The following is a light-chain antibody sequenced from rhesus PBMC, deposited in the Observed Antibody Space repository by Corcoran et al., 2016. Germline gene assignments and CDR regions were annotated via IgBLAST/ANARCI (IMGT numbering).Light chain of an antibody. V-gene: IGKV1-69*01. CDR2: RGS. CDR3: QQHDNSPWT. J-gene: IGKJ1*01. CDR1: QGISHW. Sequence: DIQMTQSPSSLSASVGDRVTSTCRASQGISHWVARYHQNPGKAPKLLVNRGSNLETRVPSRFSGRGSGTDFTLTISSLQPADIATYYCQQHDNSPWTFGQWTKVEIK.